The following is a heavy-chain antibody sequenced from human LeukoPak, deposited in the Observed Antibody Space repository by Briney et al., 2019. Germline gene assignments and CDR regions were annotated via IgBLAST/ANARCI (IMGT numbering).Heavy chain of an antibody. CDR1: GYTFTGYY. Sequence: ASVKVSCKASGYTFTGYYMHWVRQAPGQGRDWMGWINPNSGGTNYAQTFQGRVTMTRDTSISTAYMELSRLRSDDTAVYYCARDWEGLGEYWYFDLWGRGTLVTVSS. V-gene: IGHV1-2*02. CDR3: ARDWEGLGEYWYFDL. J-gene: IGHJ2*01. CDR2: INPNSGGT. D-gene: IGHD1-26*01.